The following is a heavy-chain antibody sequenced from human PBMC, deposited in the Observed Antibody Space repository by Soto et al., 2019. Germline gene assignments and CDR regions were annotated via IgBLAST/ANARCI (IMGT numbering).Heavy chain of an antibody. CDR2: INSDGSTI. CDR3: ARGLKGYYGLDV. J-gene: IGHJ6*02. D-gene: IGHD3-22*01. V-gene: IGHV3-74*01. CDR1: GLTFTSYW. Sequence: EVQLVESGGGLVQPGGSLRLSCAASGLTFTSYWMHWVRQAPGKGLVWVSRINSDGSTINNADFVKGQFIISRDNAKNTLYLQMNSLRADDTAVYYCARGLKGYYGLDVWGQGTTVTVSS.